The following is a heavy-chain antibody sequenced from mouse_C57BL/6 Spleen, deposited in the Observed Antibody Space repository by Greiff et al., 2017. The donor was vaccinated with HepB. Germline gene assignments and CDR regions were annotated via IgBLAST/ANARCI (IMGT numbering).Heavy chain of an antibody. V-gene: IGHV1-80*01. CDR2: IYPGDGDT. J-gene: IGHJ3*01. Sequence: VQLQQSGAELVKPGASVKISCKASGYAFSSYWMNWVKQRPGKGLEWIGQIYPGDGDTNYNGKFKGKATLTADKSSSTAYMQLSSLTSEDSAVYFCANSIYYDYAGFAYWGQGTLVTVSA. D-gene: IGHD2-4*01. CDR3: ANSIYYDYAGFAY. CDR1: GYAFSSYW.